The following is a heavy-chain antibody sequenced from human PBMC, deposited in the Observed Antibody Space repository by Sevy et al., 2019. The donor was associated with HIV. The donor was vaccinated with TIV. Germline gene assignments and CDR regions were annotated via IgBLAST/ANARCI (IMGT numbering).Heavy chain of an antibody. V-gene: IGHV4-59*01. CDR1: GGSISSYY. CDR2: MDYSGST. J-gene: IGHJ6*02. CDR3: ARAGGSTDWGVDV. D-gene: IGHD6-19*01. Sequence: SETLSLTCTASGGSISSYYWVWIRQPPGKELEWIAYMDYSGSTQYNPSLKGRVSIPVDTSKNQFSLNLTSVTAADTAVYYCARAGGSTDWGVDVWGQGTTVTVSS.